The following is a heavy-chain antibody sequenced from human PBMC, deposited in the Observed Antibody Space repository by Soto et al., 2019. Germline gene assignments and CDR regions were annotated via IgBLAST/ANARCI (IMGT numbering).Heavy chain of an antibody. Sequence: EVQLVESGGGLVKPGGSLRLSCAASGFIFSQYSMNWVRQAPGKGLEWVSSISSTGALMYYADSVKGRFTISRDDADNPLYLQMNSLRVEDTAGDYCARDRLARGIPVAGRIDYWGQGALVTVSS. V-gene: IGHV3-21*02. CDR1: GFIFSQYS. CDR2: ISSTGALM. CDR3: ARDRLARGIPVAGRIDY. D-gene: IGHD6-19*01. J-gene: IGHJ4*02.